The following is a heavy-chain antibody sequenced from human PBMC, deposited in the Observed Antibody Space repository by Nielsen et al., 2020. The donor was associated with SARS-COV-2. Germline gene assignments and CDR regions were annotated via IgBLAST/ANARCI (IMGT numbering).Heavy chain of an antibody. V-gene: IGHV3-30*18. CDR3: AKLGGNWNDDAFDI. CDR2: ISYDGSNK. D-gene: IGHD1-20*01. CDR1: GFTFSSYG. J-gene: IGHJ3*02. Sequence: GGSLRLSCAASGFTFSSYGMHWVRQAPGKGLEWVAVISYDGSNKYYADSVKGRFTISRDNSKITLYLQMNSLRAEDTAVYYCAKLGGNWNDDAFDIWGQGTIVTVSS.